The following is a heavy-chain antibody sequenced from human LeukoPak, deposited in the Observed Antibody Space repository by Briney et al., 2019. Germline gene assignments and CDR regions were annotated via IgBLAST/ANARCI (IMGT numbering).Heavy chain of an antibody. J-gene: IGHJ6*02. D-gene: IGHD3-10*01. Sequence: EASVKVSCKASGYTFTSYDINWVRQATGQGLEWMGWMNPNSGNTGYAQKFQGRVTMTRNTSISTAYMELSSLRSEDTAVYYCARENTMVRGVRDGMDVWGQGTTVTVSS. CDR2: MNPNSGNT. V-gene: IGHV1-8*01. CDR3: ARENTMVRGVRDGMDV. CDR1: GYTFTSYD.